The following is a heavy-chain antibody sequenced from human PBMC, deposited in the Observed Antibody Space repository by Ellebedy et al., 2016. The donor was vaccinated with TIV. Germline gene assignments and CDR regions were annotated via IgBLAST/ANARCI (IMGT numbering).Heavy chain of an antibody. V-gene: IGHV3-53*01. CDR1: GFTFSNAW. Sequence: GGSLRLXXAASGFTFSNAWMNWVRQAPGKGLEWVSAVTNGGDTYYSVSVQGRFTISRDNSKNTIYLQMNTLRAEDTATYYCAKEFASIARPCFDYWGRGTQVTVSS. D-gene: IGHD2-21*01. J-gene: IGHJ4*02. CDR3: AKEFASIARPCFDY. CDR2: VTNGGDT.